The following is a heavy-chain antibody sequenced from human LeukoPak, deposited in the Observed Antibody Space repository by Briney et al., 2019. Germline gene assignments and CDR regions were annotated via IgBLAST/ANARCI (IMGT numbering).Heavy chain of an antibody. V-gene: IGHV4-31*03. J-gene: IGHJ4*02. CDR2: IYYSGST. CDR3: ARDSHDFWSGYLYFDY. Sequence: SETLSLTCSVSGGSISSGGYYWSWIRQHPGKGLEWIGYIYYSGSTYYNPSLKSRVTISVDTSKNQFSLKLSSVTAADTAVYYCARDSHDFWSGYLYFDYWGQGTLVTVSS. D-gene: IGHD3-3*01. CDR1: GGSISSGGYY.